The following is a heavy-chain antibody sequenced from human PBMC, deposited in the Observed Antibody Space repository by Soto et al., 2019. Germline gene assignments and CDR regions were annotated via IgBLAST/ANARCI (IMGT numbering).Heavy chain of an antibody. V-gene: IGHV1-69*13. CDR1: GGTFSSYA. CDR2: IIPIFGTA. J-gene: IGHJ6*02. D-gene: IGHD3-3*01. CDR3: ARARVFGVVNYYYYGMDV. Sequence: SVKVSCKASGGTFSSYAISWVRQAPGQGLEWMGGIIPIFGTANYAQKFQGRVTITADESTSTAYMELSSLRSEDTAVYYCARARVFGVVNYYYYGMDVWGQGTTVTVSS.